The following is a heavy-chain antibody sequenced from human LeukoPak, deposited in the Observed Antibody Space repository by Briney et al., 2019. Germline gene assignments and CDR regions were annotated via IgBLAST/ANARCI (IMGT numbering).Heavy chain of an antibody. CDR3: ARAVRGYSYAYLPY. D-gene: IGHD5-18*01. Sequence: ASVKVSCKASGYTFSSYGISWVRQAPGQGLEGMGWISAYDGNTNYPQKLQGRVTMTTDTSTSTAYMELRSLRSDDTAVYYCARAVRGYSYAYLPYWGQGTLVTVSS. CDR2: ISAYDGNT. V-gene: IGHV1-18*01. CDR1: GYTFSSYG. J-gene: IGHJ4*02.